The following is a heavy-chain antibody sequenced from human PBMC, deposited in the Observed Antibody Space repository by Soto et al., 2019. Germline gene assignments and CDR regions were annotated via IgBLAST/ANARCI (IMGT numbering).Heavy chain of an antibody. CDR2: IYFRGNT. Sequence: PLELRSVTCSVSGDSISRIDYYWTWIRQHPEKGLEWIGNIYFRGNTYYSPSLESRLTISVDTSKNQFSLKLTSVTAADTAVYYCAREGGSYDSGGYLIRGAFDIWGQGTMVTVSS. J-gene: IGHJ3*02. CDR1: GDSISRIDYY. CDR3: AREGGSYDSGGYLIRGAFDI. D-gene: IGHD3-22*01. V-gene: IGHV4-31*03.